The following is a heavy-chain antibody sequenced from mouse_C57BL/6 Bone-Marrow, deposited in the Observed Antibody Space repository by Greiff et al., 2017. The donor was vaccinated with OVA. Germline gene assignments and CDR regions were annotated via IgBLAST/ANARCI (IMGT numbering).Heavy chain of an antibody. CDR1: GYTFTDYY. V-gene: IGHV1-26*01. CDR2: INPNNGGT. D-gene: IGHD2-5*01. CDR3: ARHYSNKGFAY. J-gene: IGHJ3*01. Sequence: VQLQQSGPELVKPGASVKISCKASGYTFTDYYMNWVKQSHGKSLEWIGDINPNNGGTSYNQKFKGKATLTVDKSSSTAYMELRSLTSEDSAVYYCARHYSNKGFAYWGQGTLVTVSA.